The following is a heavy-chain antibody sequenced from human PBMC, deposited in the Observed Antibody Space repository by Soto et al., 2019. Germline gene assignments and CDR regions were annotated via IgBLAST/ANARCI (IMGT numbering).Heavy chain of an antibody. V-gene: IGHV3-23*01. CDR1: GFTFSSYA. Sequence: GGSLRLSCAASGFTFSSYAMSWVRQAPGKGLEWVSAISGSGGSTYYADSVKGRFTISRENSKNTLYLQMNSLRAEDTAVYYCAKDAEYGGNLFGYFDLWGRGTLVTVSS. D-gene: IGHD2-15*01. CDR2: ISGSGGST. CDR3: AKDAEYGGNLFGYFDL. J-gene: IGHJ2*01.